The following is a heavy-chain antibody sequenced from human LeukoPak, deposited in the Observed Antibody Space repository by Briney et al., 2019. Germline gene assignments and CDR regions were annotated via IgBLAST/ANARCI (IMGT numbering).Heavy chain of an antibody. Sequence: GGSLRLSCAASGFTFSSYEMHWVRQAPGKGLEWLSYISSRAHTIYYADSVAGRLTISRDNAKNSLYLQMNSLRAEDTAVYFCAREESWMFDYWGQGTLVTVSS. CDR2: ISSRAHTI. J-gene: IGHJ4*02. V-gene: IGHV3-48*03. D-gene: IGHD2-2*03. CDR1: GFTFSSYE. CDR3: AREESWMFDY.